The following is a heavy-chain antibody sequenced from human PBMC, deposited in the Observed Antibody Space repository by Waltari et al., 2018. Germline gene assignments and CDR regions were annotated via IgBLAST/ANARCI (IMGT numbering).Heavy chain of an antibody. CDR2: IIPILGVT. CDR1: GATFSSYA. CDR3: ARGGDATQTNYYYYGLDV. J-gene: IGHJ6*02. V-gene: IGHV1-69*09. D-gene: IGHD2-15*01. Sequence: QVRLLQSWAEVKKPGSSVKVPCQASGATFSSYALTGVRKAPGQGLEWMGRIIPILGVTNYAQKFQGRVTITADKSTTTAYMELSSLRSEDTAVYYCARGGDATQTNYYYYGLDVWGQGTTVTGSS.